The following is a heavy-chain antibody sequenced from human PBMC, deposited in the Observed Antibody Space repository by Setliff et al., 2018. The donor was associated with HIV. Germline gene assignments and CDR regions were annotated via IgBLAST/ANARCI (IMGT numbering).Heavy chain of an antibody. D-gene: IGHD5-12*01. CDR2: IIPIFGST. CDR3: SIDVIGGWLRPMPDY. J-gene: IGHJ4*02. Sequence: ASVKVSCKASGGTFSNYGFKYGISWVRQAPGQGLEWMGGIIPIFGSTKYAEKFRDRVTITADESSYTAEMELSSLTSEDTAVYYCSIDVIGGWLRPMPDYWGPGTLVTSPQ. V-gene: IGHV1-69*13. CDR1: GGTFSNYGFKYG.